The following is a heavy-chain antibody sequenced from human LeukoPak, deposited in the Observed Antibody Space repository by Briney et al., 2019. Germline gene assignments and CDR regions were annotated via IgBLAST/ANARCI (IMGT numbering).Heavy chain of an antibody. V-gene: IGHV4-59*01. J-gene: IGHJ6*04. Sequence: PSETLSLTCTVSGGSISSYYWGWIRQPPGKGLEWIGYIYYSGSTNYNPSLKSRVTISVDTSKNQFSLKLSSVTAADTAVYYCARDPRAAAGLDYYYGMDVWGKGTTVTVSS. CDR2: IYYSGST. CDR3: ARDPRAAAGLDYYYGMDV. D-gene: IGHD6-13*01. CDR1: GGSISSYY.